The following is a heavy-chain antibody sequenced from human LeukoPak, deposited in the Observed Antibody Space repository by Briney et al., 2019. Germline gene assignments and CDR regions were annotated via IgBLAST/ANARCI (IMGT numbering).Heavy chain of an antibody. D-gene: IGHD4-17*01. CDR3: ARGDPYGDYGVPSDY. Sequence: GGSLRLSCAASGFTFSSYSMNWVRQARGKGLEWVSSISSSSSYIYYADSVKGRFTISRDNAKNSLYLQMNSLRAEDTAVYYCARGDPYGDYGVPSDYWGQGTLVTVSS. J-gene: IGHJ4*02. V-gene: IGHV3-21*01. CDR1: GFTFSSYS. CDR2: ISSSSSYI.